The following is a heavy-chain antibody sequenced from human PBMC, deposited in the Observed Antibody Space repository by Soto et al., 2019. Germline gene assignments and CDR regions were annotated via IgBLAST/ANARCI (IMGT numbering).Heavy chain of an antibody. D-gene: IGHD1-1*01. CDR2: IVVDTGNT. Sequence: ASVKVSCKASGFTFVTSAIHWLRQTRGHRLEWIGWIVVDTGNTDYAQKFQERVTITRDLSTSTTYVELSSLISEDTALYFCAADLAPTDPLKWVYPWGQGTQVTVSS. CDR1: GFTFVTSA. J-gene: IGHJ5*02. V-gene: IGHV1-58*02. CDR3: AADLAPTDPLKWVYP.